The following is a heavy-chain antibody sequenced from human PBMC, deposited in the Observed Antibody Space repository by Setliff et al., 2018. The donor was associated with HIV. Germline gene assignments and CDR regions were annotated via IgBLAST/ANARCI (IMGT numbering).Heavy chain of an antibody. Sequence: GASVKVSCKASGGRFSSYAMSWVRQAPGQGLEWMGGIIPMFGSANYAQKFQDRVTITADKSTDTAYMELSRLRSDDTAVYYCARTEYYDFWSGPRGFDPWGQGTLVTVSS. CDR1: GGRFSSYA. D-gene: IGHD3-3*01. J-gene: IGHJ5*02. V-gene: IGHV1-69*06. CDR2: IIPMFGSA. CDR3: ARTEYYDFWSGPRGFDP.